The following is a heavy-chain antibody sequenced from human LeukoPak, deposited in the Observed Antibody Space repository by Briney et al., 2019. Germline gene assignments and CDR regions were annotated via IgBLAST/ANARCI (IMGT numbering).Heavy chain of an antibody. CDR2: IYYSGRT. CDR3: ARGGYSSSRAAFDI. D-gene: IGHD6-13*01. CDR1: GGSISSGDNY. V-gene: IGHV4-30-4*01. J-gene: IGHJ3*02. Sequence: SETLSLTCTVSGGSISSGDNYWSWIRQPPGKGLEWIGYIYYSGRTYYNPSLKSPVTISVDTSKNQFSLKLKSATAADTAVYFCARGGYSSSRAAFDIWGQGTMVTVSS.